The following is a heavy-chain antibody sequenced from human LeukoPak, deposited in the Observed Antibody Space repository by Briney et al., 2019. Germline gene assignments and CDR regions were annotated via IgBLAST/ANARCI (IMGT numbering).Heavy chain of an antibody. D-gene: IGHD6-19*01. CDR3: ASDGSGWPYYSYHMDV. Sequence: PSETLSLTCTVSGGSIGRINNFWSWVRQPVGKGLEWIGRIYTTGSTTYNPSLDSRVTISIDTSKNQFSLNLNSVTAADTAVYYCASDGSGWPYYSYHMDVWGKGTTVTISS. J-gene: IGHJ6*03. CDR1: GGSIGRINNF. V-gene: IGHV4-61*02. CDR2: IYTTGST.